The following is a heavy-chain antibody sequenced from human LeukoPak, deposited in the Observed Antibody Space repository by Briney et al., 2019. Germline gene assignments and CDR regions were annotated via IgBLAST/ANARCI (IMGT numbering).Heavy chain of an antibody. J-gene: IGHJ4*02. CDR3: AKGKYYYDSSGYYQTFFDS. Sequence: GGSLRLSCAASGFTFSSYSMNWVRQAPGKGLEWVSGISDSGVGTKHADSVKGRFTISRDNAKNSLYLQMNSLRPEDTALYYCAKGKYYYDSSGYYQTFFDSWGQGTLVTVSS. D-gene: IGHD3-22*01. CDR1: GFTFSSYS. V-gene: IGHV3-21*04. CDR2: ISDSGVGT.